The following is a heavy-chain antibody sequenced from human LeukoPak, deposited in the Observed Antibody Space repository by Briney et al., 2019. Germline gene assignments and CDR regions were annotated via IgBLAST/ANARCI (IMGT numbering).Heavy chain of an antibody. CDR1: GFTFSDYY. J-gene: IGHJ6*02. Sequence: GGSLRLSCAASGFTFSDYYMSWIPQAPGKGLEWVSYISSSSYTNYADSVKGRFTISRDNAKNSLYLQMNSLRAEDTAVYYCARGGGSGSYYNNDRLYGMDVWGQGTTVTVSS. V-gene: IGHV3-11*05. CDR3: ARGGGSGSYYNNDRLYGMDV. CDR2: ISSSSYT. D-gene: IGHD3-10*01.